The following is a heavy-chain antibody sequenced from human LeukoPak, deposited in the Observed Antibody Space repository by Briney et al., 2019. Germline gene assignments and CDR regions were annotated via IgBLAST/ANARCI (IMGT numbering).Heavy chain of an antibody. Sequence: PSETLSLTCTVSGGSISSSSYYWGWIRQPPGKGLEWIGSIDHSGSTYYNPSLKSRVTISVDTSKNQFSLRLSSVTAADTAVYYCGRENDGSGSWTMTYYYYYYMDVWGKGTTVTVSS. V-gene: IGHV4-39*07. CDR1: GGSISSSSYY. CDR2: IDHSGST. CDR3: GRENDGSGSWTMTYYYYYYMDV. J-gene: IGHJ6*03. D-gene: IGHD3-10*01.